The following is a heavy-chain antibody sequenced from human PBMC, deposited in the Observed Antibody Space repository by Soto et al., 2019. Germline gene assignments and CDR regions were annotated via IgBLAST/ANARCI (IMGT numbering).Heavy chain of an antibody. J-gene: IGHJ6*03. V-gene: IGHV3-7*01. CDR3: ARDVVVAATLTTDYYYYMDV. CDR2: IKQDGSEK. Sequence: GGSLRLSCAASGFTFSSYWMSWVRQAPGKGLEWVANIKQDGSEKYYVDSVKGRFTISRDNAKNSLYLQMNSLRAEDTAVYYCARDVVVAATLTTDYYYYMDVWGKGTTVTVSS. D-gene: IGHD2-15*01. CDR1: GFTFSSYW.